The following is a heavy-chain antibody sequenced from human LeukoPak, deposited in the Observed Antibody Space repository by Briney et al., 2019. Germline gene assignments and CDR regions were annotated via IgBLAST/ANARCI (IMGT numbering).Heavy chain of an antibody. D-gene: IGHD5-24*01. J-gene: IGHJ4*02. V-gene: IGHV4-34*01. Sequence: SETLSLTCAVYGGSFSRYSWSWIRQPPGKGLEWIGEINHSGSTNYNPSLKSRVTISVDTSKNQFSLKLSSVTAADTAVYYCARVRGRWNPFDYWGQGTLVTVSS. CDR2: INHSGST. CDR3: ARVRGRWNPFDY. CDR1: GGSFSRYS.